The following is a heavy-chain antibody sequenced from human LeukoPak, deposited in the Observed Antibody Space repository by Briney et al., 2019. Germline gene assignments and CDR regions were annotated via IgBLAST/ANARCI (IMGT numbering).Heavy chain of an antibody. CDR3: AREWYYYGSGSYYPNDNNWFDP. Sequence: SETLSLTCTVSGGSISSYYWSWIRQPPGKGLEWIGYIYYSGSTNYNPSLKSRVTISVDTSKKQFSLKLSSVTAADTAVYYCAREWYYYGSGSYYPNDNNWFDPWGQGTLVTVSS. D-gene: IGHD3-10*01. V-gene: IGHV4-59*01. CDR1: GGSISSYY. J-gene: IGHJ5*02. CDR2: IYYSGST.